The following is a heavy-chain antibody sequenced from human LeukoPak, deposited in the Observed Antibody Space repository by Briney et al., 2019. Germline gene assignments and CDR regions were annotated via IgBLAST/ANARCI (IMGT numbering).Heavy chain of an antibody. V-gene: IGHV4-39*01. CDR2: IYYSGST. CDR1: GGSISSNSYY. J-gene: IGHJ5*02. CDR3: ERHFMTTVASGFDP. D-gene: IGHD4-17*01. Sequence: SETLSLTCTVSGGSISSNSYYWGWIRQPPGKGLEWIGSIYYSGSTYYNPSLKSRVTISVDTSNNQFSLKLSSVTATDTAVYYCERHFMTTVASGFDPWGQGTMVTVSS.